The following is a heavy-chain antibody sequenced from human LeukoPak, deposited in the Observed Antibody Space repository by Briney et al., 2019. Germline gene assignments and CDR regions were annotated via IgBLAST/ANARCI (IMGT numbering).Heavy chain of an antibody. J-gene: IGHJ4*02. CDR1: GGSISSYY. CDR2: IYYSGST. Sequence: PSETLSLTCTVSGGSISSYYWSWIRQPPGKGLEWIGYIYYSGSTNYNPSLKSRVTISVDTSKNQFSLKLSSVTAADTAAYYCAREVVRGVLYYFDYWGQGTLVTVSS. CDR3: AREVVRGVLYYFDY. V-gene: IGHV4-59*01. D-gene: IGHD3-10*01.